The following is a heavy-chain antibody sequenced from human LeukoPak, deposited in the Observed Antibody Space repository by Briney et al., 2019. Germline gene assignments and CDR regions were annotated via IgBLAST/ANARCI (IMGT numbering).Heavy chain of an antibody. D-gene: IGHD6-6*01. J-gene: IGHJ5*02. CDR1: GGSISSSSYY. Sequence: PSETLSLTCTVSGGSISSSSYYWGWIRQPPGKGLEWIGSIYYSGSTYYNPSLKSRVTISVDTSKNQFSLKLSSVTAADTAVYYCARDTPFPHPQYSSLNWFDPWGQGTLVTVSS. V-gene: IGHV4-39*07. CDR3: ARDTPFPHPQYSSLNWFDP. CDR2: IYYSGST.